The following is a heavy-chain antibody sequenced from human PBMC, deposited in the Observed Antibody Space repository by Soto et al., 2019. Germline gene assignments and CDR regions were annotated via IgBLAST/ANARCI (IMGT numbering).Heavy chain of an antibody. CDR3: ATAISGVEGTHYYGMDV. CDR1: GFTFSSYG. Sequence: QVQLVESGGGVVQPGRSLRLSCAASGFTFSSYGMHWVRQAPGKGLEWVALISYDGSNKYYADSVKGRFTISRDNSKNTLYLQMNSLRAEDTAVYYCATAISGVEGTHYYGMDVWGQGTTVTVSS. D-gene: IGHD3-10*01. V-gene: IGHV3-30*03. CDR2: ISYDGSNK. J-gene: IGHJ6*02.